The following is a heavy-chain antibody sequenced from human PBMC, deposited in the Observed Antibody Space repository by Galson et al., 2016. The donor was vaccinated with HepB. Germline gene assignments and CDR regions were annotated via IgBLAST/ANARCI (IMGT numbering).Heavy chain of an antibody. CDR1: GYTFTSHT. V-gene: IGHV1-18*04. CDR3: ARGHWNTDYYEGMDV. CDR2: VSAYNGNT. D-gene: IGHD1-1*01. J-gene: IGHJ6*02. Sequence: SVKVSCKASGYTFTSHTISWVRQVPGQGLEWMGWVSAYNGNTNYAQKFQDRVIMSTDTSTTTAYLELRSLTSDDTAIYYCARGHWNTDYYEGMDVWGQGTTVAVSS.